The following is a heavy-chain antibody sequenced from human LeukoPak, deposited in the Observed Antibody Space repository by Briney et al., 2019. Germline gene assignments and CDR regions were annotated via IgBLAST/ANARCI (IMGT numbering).Heavy chain of an antibody. D-gene: IGHD3-3*01. CDR3: ARDGWYYDFWSGKVCDY. V-gene: IGHV3-11*01. CDR2: ISSSGSTI. CDR1: GFTFSDYY. J-gene: IGHJ4*02. Sequence: PGGSLRLSCAASGFTFSDYYMSWIRQAPGKGLEWVSYISSSGSTIYYADSVKGRFTISRDNAKNSLYLQMNSLRAEDTAVYYRARDGWYYDFWSGKVCDYWGQGTLVTVSS.